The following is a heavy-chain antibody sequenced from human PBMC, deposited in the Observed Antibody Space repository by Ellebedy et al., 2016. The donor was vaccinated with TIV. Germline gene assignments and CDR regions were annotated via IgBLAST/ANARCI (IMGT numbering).Heavy chain of an antibody. J-gene: IGHJ4*02. Sequence: LRLSCTVSGGSISSGGYYWSWIRQHPGKGLEWIGYIYYSGSTYYNPSLKSRVTISVDTSKNQFSLKLSSVTAADTAVYYCGSDYGGNSFDYWGQGTLVTVSS. CDR2: IYYSGST. CDR1: GGSISSGGYY. CDR3: GSDYGGNSFDY. V-gene: IGHV4-31*03. D-gene: IGHD4-23*01.